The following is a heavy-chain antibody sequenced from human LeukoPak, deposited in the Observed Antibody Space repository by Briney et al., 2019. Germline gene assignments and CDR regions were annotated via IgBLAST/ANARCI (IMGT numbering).Heavy chain of an antibody. CDR3: ARGIAAAGTGYFDY. V-gene: IGHV6-1*01. D-gene: IGHD6-13*01. J-gene: IGHJ4*02. CDR1: GDSVSSNSAA. Sequence: SQTLSLTCAISGDSVSSNSAAWNWIRQSPSRGLEWLGRTYYRSMWYNDYAVSVKSRITINPDTSKNQFSLQLNSVTPEDTAVYSCARGIAAAGTGYFDYWGQGALVTVSS. CDR2: TYYRSMWYN.